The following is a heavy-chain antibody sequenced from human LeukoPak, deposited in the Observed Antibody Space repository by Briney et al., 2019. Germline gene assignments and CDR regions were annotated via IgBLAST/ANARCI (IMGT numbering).Heavy chain of an antibody. V-gene: IGHV4-34*01. J-gene: IGHJ6*02. CDR2: INHSGST. CDR3: ARAVVVVAATHYYYYYGMDV. CDR1: GGSFSGYY. Sequence: SETLSLTCAVYGGSFSGYYWSWIRQPPGKGLEWIGEINHSGSTNYNPSLKSRVTISVDTSKNQFSLKLSSVTAADTAVYYCARAVVVVAATHYYYYYGMDVWGQGTTVTVSS. D-gene: IGHD2-15*01.